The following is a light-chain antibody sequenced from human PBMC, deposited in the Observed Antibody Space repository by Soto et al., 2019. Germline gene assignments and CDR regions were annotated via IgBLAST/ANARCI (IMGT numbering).Light chain of an antibody. J-gene: IGKJ4*01. Sequence: EIVMAQSPATLSVSPGERATLSCRASQSVGANLAWYQQKPGQAPRLLIYGASIRATGVPASFSGSDSGTEFTLTISSLQSEDFAVYYCQQYNSWPLTFGGGTTVEIK. V-gene: IGKV3-15*01. CDR1: QSVGAN. CDR3: QQYNSWPLT. CDR2: GAS.